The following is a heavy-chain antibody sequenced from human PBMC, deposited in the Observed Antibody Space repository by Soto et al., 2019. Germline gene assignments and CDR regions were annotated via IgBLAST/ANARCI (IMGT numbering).Heavy chain of an antibody. D-gene: IGHD2-15*01. CDR1: GFTFDDYA. CDR3: AKDMSGGSPRGWFDP. J-gene: IGHJ5*02. V-gene: IGHV3-9*01. Sequence: DVQLVESGGGLVQPGRSLRLSCAASGFTFDDYAMHWVRQAPGKGLEWVSGISWNSGSIGYADSVKGRFTISRDNAKNSLYLQMNSLRAEDTALYYCAKDMSGGSPRGWFDPWGQGTLVTVSS. CDR2: ISWNSGSI.